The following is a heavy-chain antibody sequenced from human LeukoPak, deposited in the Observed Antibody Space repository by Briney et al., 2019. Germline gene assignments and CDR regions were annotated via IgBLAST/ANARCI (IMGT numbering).Heavy chain of an antibody. D-gene: IGHD1-26*01. J-gene: IGHJ4*02. CDR3: ARVRSGSYDY. Sequence: GGSLRLSCAASGFTFSSYTMNWVRQPPGKGLEWVSNIGTSSTTIYYADSVKGRFTISRDNAKNSLYLQMNSLRAEDTAVYYCARVRSGSYDYWGQGTLVTVSS. V-gene: IGHV3-48*01. CDR2: IGTSSTTI. CDR1: GFTFSSYT.